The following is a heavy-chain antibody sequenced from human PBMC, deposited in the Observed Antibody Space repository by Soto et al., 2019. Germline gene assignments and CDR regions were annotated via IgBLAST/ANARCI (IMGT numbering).Heavy chain of an antibody. CDR3: ARGTLTSYFDY. V-gene: IGHV4-59*01. J-gene: IGHJ4*02. CDR1: GGSISSYY. Sequence: SETLCLTCTVSGGSISSYYWSWIRQPPGKGLEWIGYFYYSGSTNYNPSLKSRVTLSVDTSKNQFSLKLNSVTAADTAVYYCARGTLTSYFDYWGQGTLVTVSS. CDR2: FYYSGST.